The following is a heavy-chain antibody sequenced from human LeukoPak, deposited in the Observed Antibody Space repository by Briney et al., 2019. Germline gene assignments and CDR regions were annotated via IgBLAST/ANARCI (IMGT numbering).Heavy chain of an antibody. J-gene: IGHJ4*02. D-gene: IGHD6-19*01. CDR2: LYYSGST. V-gene: IGHV4-39*01. CDR3: ASKGIAVAGGDY. CDR1: GGSISSSNYY. Sequence: SETLSLTCTVSGGSISSSNYYWGWIRQPPGKGLEWIGSLYYSGSTYYNPSLKSRVTISVDTSKKQFSLKLSSVTAADTAVYYCASKGIAVAGGDYWGQGTLVTVSS.